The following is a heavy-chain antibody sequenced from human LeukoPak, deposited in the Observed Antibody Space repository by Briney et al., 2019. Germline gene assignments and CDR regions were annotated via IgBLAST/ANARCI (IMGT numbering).Heavy chain of an antibody. Sequence: SETLSLTRTVSGGSISSSSYYWGWIRQPPGKGLESIGSIYYSRSTYYNPSLKSRVTISVDTSKNQFSLKLSSVTAADTAVYYCARRTVTTIWHWGQGTLVTVSS. CDR3: ARRTVTTIWH. J-gene: IGHJ4*02. CDR2: IYYSRST. CDR1: GGSISSSSYY. V-gene: IGHV4-39*01. D-gene: IGHD4-17*01.